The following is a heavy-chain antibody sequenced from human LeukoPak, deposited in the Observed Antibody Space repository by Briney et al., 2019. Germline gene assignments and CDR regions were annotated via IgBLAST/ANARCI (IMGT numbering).Heavy chain of an antibody. D-gene: IGHD5-24*01. CDR1: GYSFTNYW. CDR2: IYPGDSDA. J-gene: IGHJ4*02. V-gene: IGHV5-51*01. Sequence: GESLKISCKGSGYSFTNYWIGWVRQMPGKGLEWMGIIYPGDSDARYSPSFHGQVTISADKSISTAYLQWSSLKASGTAMYYCARAHTLDRITKYYFDYWGQGTLVTVSS. CDR3: ARAHTLDRITKYYFDY.